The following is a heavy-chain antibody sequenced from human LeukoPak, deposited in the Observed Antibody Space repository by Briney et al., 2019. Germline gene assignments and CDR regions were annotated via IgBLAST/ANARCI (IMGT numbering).Heavy chain of an antibody. CDR2: IYYSGST. V-gene: IGHV4-61*01. CDR3: ATIPSWGDWFDP. CDR1: GGSVSSGSYY. D-gene: IGHD3-16*01. Sequence: SETLSLTCTVSGGSVSSGSYYWSWIRQPPGKGLEWIGYIYYSGSTNYNPSLKSRVTISVDTSKNQFSLKLSSVTAADTAVYYCATIPSWGDWFDPWGQGTLVTVSS. J-gene: IGHJ5*02.